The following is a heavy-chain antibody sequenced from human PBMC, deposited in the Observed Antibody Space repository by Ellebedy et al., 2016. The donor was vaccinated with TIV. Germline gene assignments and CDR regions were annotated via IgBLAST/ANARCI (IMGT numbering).Heavy chain of an antibody. CDR2: INSDGSSA. J-gene: IGHJ4*02. D-gene: IGHD6-6*01. CDR1: GFTFNSHW. V-gene: IGHV3-74*01. CDR3: ASAGGEYSSSVGIFDY. Sequence: GESLKISXVASGFTFNSHWMHWVRLVPGKGLVWVSRINSDGSSATYADSVKGRFTISRDNAKNTVYLQMNSLRAEDTAVYYCASAGGEYSSSVGIFDYWGQGTLVTVSS.